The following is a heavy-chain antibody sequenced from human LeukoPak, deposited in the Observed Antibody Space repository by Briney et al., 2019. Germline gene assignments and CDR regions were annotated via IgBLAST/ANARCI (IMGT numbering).Heavy chain of an antibody. J-gene: IGHJ4*02. CDR1: GFTFRNYW. D-gene: IGHD2-2*01. V-gene: IGHV3-7*01. CDR3: ARDDRQSSMGN. Sequence: PGGSLRLSCAASGFTFRNYWMSWVRQAPGKGLEWVGNINQDGSREDYVDSVKDRFTISRDNGKNSLFLQMNSLRAEDTAVYYCARDDRQSSMGNWGQGTLVTVSS. CDR2: INQDGSRE.